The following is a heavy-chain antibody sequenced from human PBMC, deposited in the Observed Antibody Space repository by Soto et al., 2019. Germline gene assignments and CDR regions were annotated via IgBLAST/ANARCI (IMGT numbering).Heavy chain of an antibody. D-gene: IGHD3-10*01. Sequence: QAHLEQSGAELKRPGASVKVSCKASGYTFSDFDIKWLRQASGQGPEWMGWMNAKSGDTFFPQRFQGKFNITCDPALSTASMEVGSLTSDATAFYYCARGKSFIYAGFDIWGQGTTVAVSS. V-gene: IGHV1-8*01. CDR1: GYTFSDFD. CDR2: MNAKSGDT. J-gene: IGHJ6*02. CDR3: ARGKSFIYAGFDI.